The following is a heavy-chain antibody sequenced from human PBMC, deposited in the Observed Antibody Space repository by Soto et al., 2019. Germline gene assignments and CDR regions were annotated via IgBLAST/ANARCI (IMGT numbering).Heavy chain of an antibody. CDR2: ISAYNGNT. D-gene: IGHD6-6*01. CDR1: GYTFTSYG. CDR3: ASGHARPGWFDP. V-gene: IGHV1-18*04. Sequence: WASVKVSCKASGYTFTSYGISWVRQAPGQGLEWMGWISAYNGNTNYAQKLQGRVTMTTDTSTSTAYMELRSLRSDDTAVYYCASGHARPGWFDPWGQGPLVTVSS. J-gene: IGHJ5*02.